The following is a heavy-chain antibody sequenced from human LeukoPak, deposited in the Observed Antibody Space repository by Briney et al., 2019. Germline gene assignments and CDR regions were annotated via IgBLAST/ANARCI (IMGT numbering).Heavy chain of an antibody. CDR2: ISYDGSNK. J-gene: IGHJ4*02. CDR3: AKDSRTFGGVIVSGTFDY. V-gene: IGHV3-30*18. D-gene: IGHD3-16*02. Sequence: HPGGSLRLSCAASGFTFSSYGMHWVRQAPGKGLEWVAVISYDGSNKYYADSVKGRFTISRDNSKNTLYLQMNSLRAEDTAVYYCAKDSRTFGGVIVSGTFDYWGQGTLVTVSS. CDR1: GFTFSSYG.